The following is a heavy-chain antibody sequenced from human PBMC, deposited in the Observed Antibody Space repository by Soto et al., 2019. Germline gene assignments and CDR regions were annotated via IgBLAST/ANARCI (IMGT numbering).Heavy chain of an antibody. V-gene: IGHV4-59*01. Sequence: QVQLQESGPGLVKPSETLSLTCTVSGDSMTSSYWSWFRQPPGQGLEYIGYIFYTGITNYNPSLKSRVTRSMDTSKNQFSLKLNSLTAADTAVYYCAKGSGRDGYNTARAQGTLVTVSS. J-gene: IGHJ4*02. CDR3: AKGSGRDGYNTA. CDR2: IFYTGIT. CDR1: GDSMTSSY. D-gene: IGHD5-12*01.